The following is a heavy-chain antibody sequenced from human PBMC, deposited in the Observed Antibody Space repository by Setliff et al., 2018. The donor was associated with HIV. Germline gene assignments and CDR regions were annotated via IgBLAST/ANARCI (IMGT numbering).Heavy chain of an antibody. CDR2: IYYNGIT. CDR3: SNWNTTIDADS. J-gene: IGHJ4*02. V-gene: IGHV4-59*11. D-gene: IGHD5-18*01. CDR1: GGSISSHY. Sequence: SETLSLTCTVSGGSISSHYWSWIRQAPGKGLEWIASIYYNGITNYNPSLKSRVTMSLDTSKNQFSLKLTSVTAADTALYYCSNWNTTIDADSWGQGTLVTVSS.